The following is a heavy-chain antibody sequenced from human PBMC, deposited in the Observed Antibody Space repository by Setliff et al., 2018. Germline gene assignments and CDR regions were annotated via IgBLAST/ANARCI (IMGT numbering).Heavy chain of an antibody. J-gene: IGHJ3*02. CDR2: IYYSGST. V-gene: IGHV4-31*03. Sequence: TLSLPCTVSGGSICSGGYYWSWIRQHPGKGLEWIGYIYYSGSTYYNPSLKSRVTISVDTSKNQFSLKLSSVTAADTAVYYCARVSPYYYDSSGPGAFDIWGQGTMVTVS. CDR3: ARVSPYYYDSSGPGAFDI. D-gene: IGHD3-22*01. CDR1: GGSICSGGYY.